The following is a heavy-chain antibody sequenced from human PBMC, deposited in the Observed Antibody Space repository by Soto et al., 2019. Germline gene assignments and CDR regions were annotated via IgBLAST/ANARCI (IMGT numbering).Heavy chain of an antibody. CDR2: MNPNSGYT. CDR3: ARGYSGSSSSNAFDI. D-gene: IGHD6-6*01. J-gene: IGHJ3*02. V-gene: IGHV1-8*01. Sequence: ASVKVSCKASGYTFTSYDINWARQAAGQGLEWMGWMNPNSGYTVYARKFQGRVSMTRNTSISTAYMELSSLRSEDTAVFYCARGYSGSSSSNAFDIWGQGTMVTVSS. CDR1: GYTFTSYD.